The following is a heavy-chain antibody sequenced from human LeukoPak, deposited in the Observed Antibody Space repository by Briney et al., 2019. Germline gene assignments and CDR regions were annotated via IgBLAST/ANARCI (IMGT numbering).Heavy chain of an antibody. CDR2: ISGSGGST. CDR3: ARDHYTWRYYHGSGSYFSWFDP. Sequence: PGGSLRLSCAASGFTFSSYAMSWVRQAPGKGLEWVSAISGSGGSTYYADSVKGRFTISRDNSKNTLYLQMNSLRAEDTAVYYCARDHYTWRYYHGSGSYFSWFDPWGQGTLVTVSS. J-gene: IGHJ5*02. CDR1: GFTFSSYA. V-gene: IGHV3-23*01. D-gene: IGHD3-10*01.